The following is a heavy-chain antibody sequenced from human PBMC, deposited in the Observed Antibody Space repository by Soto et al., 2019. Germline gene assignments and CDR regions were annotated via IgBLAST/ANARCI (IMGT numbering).Heavy chain of an antibody. CDR1: GDTVSSNSAA. Sequence: KQSQTLSLTCAISGDTVSSNSAAWTWIRQSPSRGLEWLGRTYYRSKWYSEYASSVKSRLTINPDTIRNQLSLQLRSVTPEDTAVYYCARVRYCFGGSCYYGMDVWGQGTTVTVSS. CDR2: TYYRSKWYS. V-gene: IGHV6-1*01. CDR3: ARVRYCFGGSCYYGMDV. J-gene: IGHJ6*02. D-gene: IGHD2-15*01.